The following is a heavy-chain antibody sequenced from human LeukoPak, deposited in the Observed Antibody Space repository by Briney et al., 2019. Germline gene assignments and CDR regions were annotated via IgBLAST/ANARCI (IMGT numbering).Heavy chain of an antibody. J-gene: IGHJ3*02. D-gene: IGHD7-27*01. Sequence: PSETLSLTCTVSGGSISSYYWSWIRQPAGKGLEWIGRIYTSGSTNYNPSLKSRVTMSVDTSKNQFSLKLSSVTAADTAVYYCARSQSVWAAPSFDIWGQGTMVTVS. CDR3: ARSQSVWAAPSFDI. CDR1: GGSISSYY. CDR2: IYTSGST. V-gene: IGHV4-4*07.